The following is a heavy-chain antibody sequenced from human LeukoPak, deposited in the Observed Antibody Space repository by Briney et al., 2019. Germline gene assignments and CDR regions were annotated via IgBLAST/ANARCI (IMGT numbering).Heavy chain of an antibody. J-gene: IGHJ5*02. CDR2: IGGSGGVT. D-gene: IGHD2-2*01. V-gene: IGHV3-23*01. Sequence: GGSLRLSCAASGFTFSTYTLTWVRQAPGKGLEWVSTIGGSGGVTYYADSVKGRFTISRDNSKNTLYLQMNSLRAEDTAVYYCAKDGRGGDCTSASCTNWFGPWGQGTLVTVSS. CDR1: GFTFSTYT. CDR3: AKDGRGGDCTSASCTNWFGP.